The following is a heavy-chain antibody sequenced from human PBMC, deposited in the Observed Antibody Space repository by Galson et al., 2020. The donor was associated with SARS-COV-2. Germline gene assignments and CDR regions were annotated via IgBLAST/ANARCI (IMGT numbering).Heavy chain of an antibody. D-gene: IGHD2-21*02. CDR2: MSSGSSSI. Sequence: TGGSLRLSCAASGFTFSSYSMNWVRQAPGKGLEWVSYMSSGSSSIFYADSVKGRFTISRDNAKNSLYLQMNSLRDEDTAVYYCARASYCGGDCYSALGYFDPWGQGTLVTVSS. CDR1: GFTFSSYS. V-gene: IGHV3-48*02. J-gene: IGHJ5*02. CDR3: ARASYCGGDCYSALGYFDP.